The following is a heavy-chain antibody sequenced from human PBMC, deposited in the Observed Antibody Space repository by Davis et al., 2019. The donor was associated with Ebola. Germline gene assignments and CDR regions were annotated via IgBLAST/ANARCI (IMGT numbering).Heavy chain of an antibody. V-gene: IGHV5-51*01. D-gene: IGHD2/OR15-2a*01. CDR1: GYSFTTYW. CDR2: IYPRDSDI. Sequence: GESLKISCKGSGYSFTTYWIAWVRQMPGKGLEWMGIIYPRDSDIRYRPSFEGQVTISVDRSSSTAYLQWSSLKASDSAVYYCARQEALYGSIDNWGQGTLVTVSS. J-gene: IGHJ4*02. CDR3: ARQEALYGSIDN.